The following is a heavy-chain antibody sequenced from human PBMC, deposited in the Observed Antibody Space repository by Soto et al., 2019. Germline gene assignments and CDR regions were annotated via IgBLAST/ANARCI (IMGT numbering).Heavy chain of an antibody. V-gene: IGHV5-51*01. Sequence: PGESLKISCKASGYTFTSYWIGWVRQVPGKGLEWVGIIYPSNSETRFSPSFQGQVTLSADKSIFTAYLQWSSLKASDTAIYYCARQAYHYDTYSFGYWGQGTLVTVSS. CDR1: GYTFTSYW. J-gene: IGHJ4*02. CDR3: ARQAYHYDTYSFGY. CDR2: IYPSNSET. D-gene: IGHD3-22*01.